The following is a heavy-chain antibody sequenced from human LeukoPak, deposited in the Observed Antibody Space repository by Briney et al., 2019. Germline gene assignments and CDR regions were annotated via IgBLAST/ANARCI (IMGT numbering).Heavy chain of an antibody. J-gene: IGHJ4*02. CDR1: GGSFSGYY. V-gene: IGHV4-34*01. CDR3: ASSPPYSSSWSPFDY. Sequence: SETLSLTCAVYGGSFSGYYWSWIRQPPGKGLEWIGSIYYSGSTYYNPSLKSRVTISVDTSKNQFSLKLSSVTAADTAVYYCASSPPYSSSWSPFDYWGQGTLVTVSS. CDR2: IYYSGST. D-gene: IGHD6-13*01.